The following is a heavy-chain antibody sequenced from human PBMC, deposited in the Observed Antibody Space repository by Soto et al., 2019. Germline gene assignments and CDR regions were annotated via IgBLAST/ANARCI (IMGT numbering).Heavy chain of an antibody. D-gene: IGHD3-9*01. Sequence: EVQLLESGGGLVQPGGSLRLSCAASGFTFSSYAMSWVRQAPGKGLEWVSAISGSGGSTYYADSVKGRFTISRDNSKNTLYLQMNSLRAEDTAVYYCAKDISMGDDILTGYYPRDYGMDVWGQGTTVTVSS. J-gene: IGHJ6*02. V-gene: IGHV3-23*01. CDR3: AKDISMGDDILTGYYPRDYGMDV. CDR2: ISGSGGST. CDR1: GFTFSSYA.